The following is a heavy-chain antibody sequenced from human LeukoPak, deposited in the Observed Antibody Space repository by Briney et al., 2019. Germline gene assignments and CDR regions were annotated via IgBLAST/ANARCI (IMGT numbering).Heavy chain of an antibody. V-gene: IGHV4-39*01. J-gene: IGHJ5*02. D-gene: IGHD2-15*01. CDR1: GASISSASDY. Sequence: SETLSLTCAVSGASISSASDYWGWIRQPPGKGLEWLASIYYGGSTYDNPSLRSRVTISVDTSKNQFSLKLTSVTAADTAVYYCARIGGGSWWNPGYWFDPCGQGNLVTVSS. CDR2: IYYGGST. CDR3: ARIGGGSWWNPGYWFDP.